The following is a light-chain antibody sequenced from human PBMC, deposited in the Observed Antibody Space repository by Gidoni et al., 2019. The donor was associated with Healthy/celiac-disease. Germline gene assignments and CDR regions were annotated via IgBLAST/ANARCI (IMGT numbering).Light chain of an antibody. J-gene: IGKJ1*01. CDR1: QSISSW. CDR2: KAS. V-gene: IGKV1-5*03. Sequence: DIQMTQSPSTLSASVGDRVTITCRASQSISSWLAWYQQKPGKAPKLLIYKASSLESGVPSRFSGSGSGTEFTLTISSLQPDDFATYYCQQYNSYPWTFGQXTMVEIK. CDR3: QQYNSYPWT.